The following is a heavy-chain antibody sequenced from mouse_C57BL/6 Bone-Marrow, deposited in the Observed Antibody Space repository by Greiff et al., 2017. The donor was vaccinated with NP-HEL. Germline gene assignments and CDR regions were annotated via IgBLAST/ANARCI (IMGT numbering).Heavy chain of an antibody. V-gene: IGHV5-4*03. CDR1: GFTFSSYA. J-gene: IGHJ3*01. CDR3: ARGVSFAY. Sequence: EVKLQESGGGLVKPGGSLKLSCAASGFTFSSYAMSWVRQTPEKRLEWVATISDGGSYTYYPDNVKGRFTISRDNAKNNLYLQMSHLKSEDTAMYYCARGVSFAYRGQGTLVTVSA. CDR2: ISDGGSYT.